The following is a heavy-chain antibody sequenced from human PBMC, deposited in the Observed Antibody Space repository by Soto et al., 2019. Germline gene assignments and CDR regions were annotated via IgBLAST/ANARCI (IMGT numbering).Heavy chain of an antibody. CDR3: GRGAPPDY. V-gene: IGHV3-13*01. CDR2: IGTAGAT. CDR1: GFTFSDYD. J-gene: IGHJ4*02. Sequence: GGSLRLSCAASGFTFSDYDMHWVRQAKGKGLEWVSAIGTAGATYYSGSVKGRFTISRGNAKNSLYLQMNSLRAEDTAVYYCGRGAPPDYWGQGTLVTVSS.